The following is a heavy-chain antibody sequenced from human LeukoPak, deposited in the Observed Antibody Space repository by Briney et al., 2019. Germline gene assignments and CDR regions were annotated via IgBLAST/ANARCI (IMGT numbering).Heavy chain of an antibody. V-gene: IGHV3-7*01. CDR3: AREGPRGNSQFDY. CDR1: GFTFSSYW. Sequence: QPGGSLRLSCAASGFTFSSYWMGWVRQAPGKRLEWVANMNIDGSEKYYADSVKGRFTISRDNARNSVYLQMNSLRVEDTAIYYCAREGPRGNSQFDYWGQGTLVTVSS. D-gene: IGHD2/OR15-2a*01. J-gene: IGHJ4*02. CDR2: MNIDGSEK.